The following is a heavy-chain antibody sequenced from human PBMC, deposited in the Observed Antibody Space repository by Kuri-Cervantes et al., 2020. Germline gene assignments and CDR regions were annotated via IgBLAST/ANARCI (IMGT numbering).Heavy chain of an antibody. V-gene: IGHV3-7*01. D-gene: IGHD6-13*01. J-gene: IGHJ6*02. CDR3: ARKGGDSSSWYNYYYYGMDV. CDR1: GFTFSSYS. CDR2: IKQDGSEK. Sequence: GESLKISCAASGFTFSSYSMNWVRQAPGKGLEWVANIKQDGSEKYYVDSVKGRFTISRDNAKNSLYLQMNSLRTEDTAVYYCARKGGDSSSWYNYYYYGMDVWGQGTTVTVSS.